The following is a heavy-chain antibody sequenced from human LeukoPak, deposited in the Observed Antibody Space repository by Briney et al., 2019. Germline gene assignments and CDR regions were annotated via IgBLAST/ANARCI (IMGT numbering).Heavy chain of an antibody. CDR2: IRQDGSEK. CDR1: GFTFSSYW. D-gene: IGHD2-2*01. J-gene: IGHJ5*02. V-gene: IGHV3-7*01. Sequence: GGSLRLSCAASGFTFSSYWMSWVRQAPGKGLEWVANIRQDGSEKYYVDSVKGRFTISRDNAKNSLYLQMNSLRADDTAVYYCTGYNWFDPWGQGTLVSVSS. CDR3: TGYNWFDP.